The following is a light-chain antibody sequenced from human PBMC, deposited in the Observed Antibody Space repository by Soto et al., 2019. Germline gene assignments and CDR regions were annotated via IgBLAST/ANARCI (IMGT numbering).Light chain of an antibody. CDR3: QQSYRSPYT. CDR1: QSINIY. J-gene: IGKJ2*01. CDR2: AAS. V-gene: IGKV1-39*01. Sequence: IQLTQSPSSLSASVGDRVTVTCRASQSINIYLNWYQQKPGKAPTRLIYAASSLQSGVPSRFSGGGSRTDFTLTISSLQPEDFATYYCQQSYRSPYTFGQGTKLEI.